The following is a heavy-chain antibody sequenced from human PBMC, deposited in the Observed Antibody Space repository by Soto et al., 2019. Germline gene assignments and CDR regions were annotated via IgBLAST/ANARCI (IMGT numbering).Heavy chain of an antibody. J-gene: IGHJ5*02. Sequence: ASVKVSCKASGCTFTSISWVRQAPVQGLEWMGGIIPFYSSATYAQKFQGRVWMTADKSTGTAYMELRSLRSEDTAMYYCVNSSTSNRQRQINWFQPLGPGTPDKVSS. CDR3: VNSSTSNRQRQINWFQP. CDR1: GCTFTS. CDR2: IIPFYSSA. D-gene: IGHD2-2*01. V-gene: IGHV1-69*06.